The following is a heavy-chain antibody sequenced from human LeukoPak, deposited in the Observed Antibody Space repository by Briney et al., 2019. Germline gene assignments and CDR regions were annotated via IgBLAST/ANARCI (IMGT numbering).Heavy chain of an antibody. CDR1: GGSISSYY. Sequence: SETLSLTCTVSGGSISSYYWSWIRQPPGKGLEWIGYIYYSGSTNYNPSLKSRDTISVDTSKNQFSLKLSSVTAADTAVYYCARHRWCSGGSCYSRAFDIWGQGTMVTVSS. J-gene: IGHJ3*02. D-gene: IGHD2-15*01. CDR3: ARHRWCSGGSCYSRAFDI. V-gene: IGHV4-59*08. CDR2: IYYSGST.